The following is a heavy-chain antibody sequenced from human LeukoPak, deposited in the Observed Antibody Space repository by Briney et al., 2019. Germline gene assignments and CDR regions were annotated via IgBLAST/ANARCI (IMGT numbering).Heavy chain of an antibody. V-gene: IGHV5-51*01. CDR3: ARRVVYSRLEYLFDY. D-gene: IGHD2-2*01. CDR1: GYSFTSYW. Sequence: GESLKISCKGSGYSFTSYWIGWVRQMPGKGLEWMGIIYPGDSDTRYSPSFQGQVTISADKSISTAYLQWSSLKASDPAMYYCARRVVYSRLEYLFDYWGQGTLVTVSS. J-gene: IGHJ4*02. CDR2: IYPGDSDT.